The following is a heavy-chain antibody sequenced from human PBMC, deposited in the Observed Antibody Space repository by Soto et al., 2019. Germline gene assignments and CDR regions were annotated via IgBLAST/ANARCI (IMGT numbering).Heavy chain of an antibody. CDR3: ARVPSSSGRAHFDY. CDR2: ISYDGSNK. CDR1: GLTFSSYS. Sequence: GGSLTLSXAASGLTFSSYSMHWERQAPGKGLEWVAVISYDGSNKYYADSVKGRFTISRDNSKNTLYLQMNSLRAEDTAVYYCARVPSSSGRAHFDYWGQGTLVTVSS. J-gene: IGHJ4*02. D-gene: IGHD2-15*01. V-gene: IGHV3-30*03.